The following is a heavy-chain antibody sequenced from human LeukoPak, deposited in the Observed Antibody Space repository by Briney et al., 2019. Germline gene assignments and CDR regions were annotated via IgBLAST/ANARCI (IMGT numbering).Heavy chain of an antibody. CDR3: ARDDGDGYSLDY. Sequence: SETLSLTCSVSGYSISTAYYWAWIRQSPGKGLEWIGSIDHSATTFYNPSLKGRVTMSVDTSKNQFSLKLASVTAADTAVYYCARDDGDGYSLDYWGQGTLVTVSS. CDR1: GYSISTAYY. J-gene: IGHJ4*02. CDR2: IDHSATT. V-gene: IGHV4-38-2*02. D-gene: IGHD5-24*01.